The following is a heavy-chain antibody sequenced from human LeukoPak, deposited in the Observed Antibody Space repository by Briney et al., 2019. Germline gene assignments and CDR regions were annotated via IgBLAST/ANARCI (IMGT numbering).Heavy chain of an antibody. D-gene: IGHD3-3*01. Sequence: SLRLSCAASGFTFDDYAMHWVRQAPGKGLEWVSGISWNSGSIGYADSVKGRFTISRDNAKNSLYLQMNSLRAEDTALYYCEKDFGVGALGVGGQGTRVTV. CDR1: GFTFDDYA. V-gene: IGHV3-9*01. J-gene: IGHJ6*02. CDR2: ISWNSGSI. CDR3: EKDFGVGALGV.